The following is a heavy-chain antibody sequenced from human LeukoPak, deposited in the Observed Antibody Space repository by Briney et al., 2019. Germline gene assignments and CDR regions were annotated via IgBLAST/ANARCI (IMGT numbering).Heavy chain of an antibody. Sequence: ASVKVSCKASGYTFTSYYMHWVRQAPGQGLEWMGIINPSGGSTSYAQKFQGRVTMTRDTSTSTVYMELSSLRSEDTAVYYCARAYYYDSSGYYYVGQEYFQHWGQGTLVTVSS. CDR2: INPSGGST. V-gene: IGHV1-46*01. CDR1: GYTFTSYY. J-gene: IGHJ1*01. CDR3: ARAYYYDSSGYYYVGQEYFQH. D-gene: IGHD3-22*01.